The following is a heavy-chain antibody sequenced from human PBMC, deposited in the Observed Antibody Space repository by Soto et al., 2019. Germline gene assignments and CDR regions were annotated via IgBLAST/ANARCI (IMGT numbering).Heavy chain of an antibody. Sequence: PXESLKISCKGSGYSFSNYLLAWVRQMPGKGLEWMGIIFPADSDTKYSPSFQGQVTISADKSISTAYLQWSSLKASDTAMYYCASSVVVPSTMKYFDYWAQGSLVTVSS. J-gene: IGHJ4*02. D-gene: IGHD2-2*01. V-gene: IGHV5-51*01. CDR3: ASSVVVPSTMKYFDY. CDR2: IFPADSDT. CDR1: GYSFSNYL.